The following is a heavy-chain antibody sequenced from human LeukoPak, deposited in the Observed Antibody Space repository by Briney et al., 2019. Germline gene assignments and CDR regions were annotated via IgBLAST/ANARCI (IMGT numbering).Heavy chain of an antibody. CDR1: GGSFSGYY. V-gene: IGHV4-34*01. J-gene: IGHJ3*02. CDR2: INHSGST. CDR3: ARRPYYGSGSYSAFDI. Sequence: SETLSLTCAVYGGSFSGYYWSWIRQPPGKGLEWIGEINHSGSTNYNPSLKSRVTISVDTSKNQFSLKLSSVTAADTAVYYCARRPYYGSGSYSAFDIWGQGTMVTVSS. D-gene: IGHD3-10*01.